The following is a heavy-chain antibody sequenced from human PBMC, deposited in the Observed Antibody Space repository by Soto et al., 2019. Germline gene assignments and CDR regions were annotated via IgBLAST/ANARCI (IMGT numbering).Heavy chain of an antibody. CDR3: AREKASTSLLTHYYYAMEV. Sequence: ASVKVSCKSSGYTFINYYVHWVRQAPGQGLEWMGMINPSGGRTTYPQKFQGRVTMTRDTSTSTVYVELSSLRSDDTAVFYCAREKASTSLLTHYYYAMEVWG. CDR2: INPSGGRT. CDR1: GYTFINYY. J-gene: IGHJ6*02. V-gene: IGHV1-46*01.